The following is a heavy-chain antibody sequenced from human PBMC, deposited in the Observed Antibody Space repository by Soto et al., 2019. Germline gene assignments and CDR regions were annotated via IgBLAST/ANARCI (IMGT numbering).Heavy chain of an antibody. V-gene: IGHV4-31*03. CDR3: ARESNTMVRGQLYY. CDR2: IYYSGST. Sequence: PSETLSLTCTVSGGSISSGGYYWSWIRQHPGKGLEWIGYIYYSGSTYYNPSLKSRVTMSVDTSKNQFSLKLSSVTAADTAVYYCARESNTMVRGQLYYWGQGTLVTVSS. CDR1: GGSISSGGYY. D-gene: IGHD3-10*01. J-gene: IGHJ4*02.